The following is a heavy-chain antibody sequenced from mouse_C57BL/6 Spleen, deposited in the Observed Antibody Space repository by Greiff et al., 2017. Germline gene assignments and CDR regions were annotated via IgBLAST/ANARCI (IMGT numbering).Heavy chain of an antibody. Sequence: EVMLVESGEGLVKPGGSLKLSCAASGFTFSSYAMSWVRQTPEKRLEWVAYISSGGDYIYYADTVKGRFTISRDNARNTLYLQMNSLKSEDTAMYYCTTIYYDYDEAWFAYWGQGTLVTVSA. D-gene: IGHD2-4*01. CDR3: TTIYYDYDEAWFAY. V-gene: IGHV5-9-1*02. J-gene: IGHJ3*01. CDR1: GFTFSSYA. CDR2: ISSGGDYI.